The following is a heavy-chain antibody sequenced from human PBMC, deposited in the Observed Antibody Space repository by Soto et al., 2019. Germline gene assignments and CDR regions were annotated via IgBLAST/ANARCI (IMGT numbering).Heavy chain of an antibody. CDR2: ISSTTNYI. Sequence: PGGSLRLSCAASGFTFTRYSTNWVRQAPGKGLEWVSSISSTTNYIYYGDSMKGRFTISRDNAKNSLHLEMNSLRAEDTAVYYCARESEDLTSNFDYWGQGTLVTV. V-gene: IGHV3-21*06. CDR1: GFTFTRYS. CDR3: ARESEDLTSNFDY. J-gene: IGHJ4*02.